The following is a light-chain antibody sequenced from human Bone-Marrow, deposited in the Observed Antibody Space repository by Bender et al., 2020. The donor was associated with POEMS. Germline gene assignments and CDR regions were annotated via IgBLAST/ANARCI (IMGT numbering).Light chain of an antibody. CDR1: SSDVGGYNY. J-gene: IGLJ3*02. CDR3: QSYDNSLGGWV. V-gene: IGLV2-11*01. CDR2: DVT. Sequence: QSALTQPRSVSGSPGQSVSISCTGTSSDVGGYNYVSWYQQYPGKAPKLMIYDVTKRPSGVPDRLSGSKSGNTASLVITGLQAEDEGDYYCQSYDNSLGGWVFGGGTKLTVL.